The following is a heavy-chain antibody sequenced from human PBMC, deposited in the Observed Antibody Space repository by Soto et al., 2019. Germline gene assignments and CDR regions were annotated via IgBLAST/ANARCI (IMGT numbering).Heavy chain of an antibody. Sequence: QVQLVQSGAEEKKPGASVKVSCKASGYTFTSYAMHWVRQAPGQRLEWMGWINAGNGNTKYSQKFKGRVTITRDTSASTAYMELSSLRSEDTAVYYCARGNCGGSCCPYYYYYYGMDVWGQGTTVTVSS. V-gene: IGHV1-3*05. J-gene: IGHJ6*02. CDR1: GYTFTSYA. CDR2: INAGNGNT. D-gene: IGHD2-15*01. CDR3: ARGNCGGSCCPYYYYYYGMDV.